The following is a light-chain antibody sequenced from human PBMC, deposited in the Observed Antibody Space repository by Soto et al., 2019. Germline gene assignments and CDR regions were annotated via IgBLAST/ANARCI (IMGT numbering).Light chain of an antibody. CDR1: MRDIGAYNL. V-gene: IGLV2-14*01. J-gene: IGLJ2*01. CDR3: SSFTSRSSLI. CDR2: EVR. Sequence: QSVLTQPASVSGSPGQSITIFCAGTMRDIGAYNLVSWYQQHPGRAPQLIIYEVRNRPSGSSFRFSGSKSGNTASLTISGLQAEDEADYYCSSFTSRSSLIFGGGTKLPVL.